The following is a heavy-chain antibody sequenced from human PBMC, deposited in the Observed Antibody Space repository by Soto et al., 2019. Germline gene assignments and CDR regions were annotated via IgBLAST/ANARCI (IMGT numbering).Heavy chain of an antibody. D-gene: IGHD3-10*01. CDR2: INSVDTT. V-gene: IGHV3-23*01. J-gene: IGHJ5*01. Sequence: EVQLLESGGGLVQPGGSLRLSCAASGFTFSSYAMSWVRQAPGKGLEWVSVINSVDTTYYADSVKGRFTISRDNSKNTVFLQMNSLRAEDTAIYYCAKGGYGSASYYDSWGQGTLVTVS. CDR3: AKGGYGSASYYDS. CDR1: GFTFSSYA.